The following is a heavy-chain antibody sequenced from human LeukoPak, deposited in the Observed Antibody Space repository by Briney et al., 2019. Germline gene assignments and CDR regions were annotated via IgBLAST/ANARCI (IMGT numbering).Heavy chain of an antibody. J-gene: IGHJ4*02. CDR1: GGSFSGYY. V-gene: IGHV4-34*01. Sequence: SETLSLTCAVYGGSFSGYYWSWIRQPPGKGLEWIGEINHSGSTNYNPSLKSRVTISVNTSKNQFSLKLSSVTAADTAVYYCARGSWPIDYWGQGTLVTVSS. D-gene: IGHD5-12*01. CDR3: ARGSWPIDY. CDR2: INHSGST.